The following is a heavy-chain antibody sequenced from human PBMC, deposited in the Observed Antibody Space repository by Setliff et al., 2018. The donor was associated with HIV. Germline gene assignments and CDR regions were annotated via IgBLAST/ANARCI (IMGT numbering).Heavy chain of an antibody. CDR2: IIPMYGVT. Sequence: SVKVSCKASGGTFSSYVISWVRQAPGQGPEWMGGIIPMYGVTNYAQKFQGRVTITTDESTSTAYMELSSLRSEDTAGYYCALPYCSGGNCWSSASLPPAGWFDPWGQGTLVTVSS. CDR3: ALPYCSGGNCWSSASLPPAGWFDP. D-gene: IGHD2-15*01. CDR1: GGTFSSYV. J-gene: IGHJ5*02. V-gene: IGHV1-69*05.